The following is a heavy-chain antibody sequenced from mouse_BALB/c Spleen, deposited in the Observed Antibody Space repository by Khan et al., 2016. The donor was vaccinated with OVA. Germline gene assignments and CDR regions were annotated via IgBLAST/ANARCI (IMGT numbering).Heavy chain of an antibody. CDR1: GYTFTDFT. V-gene: IGHV1S137*01. Sequence: QVQLQQSGAELVRPGVSVKISCKGSGYTFTDFTMHWVKQSHAKSLEWIGVVNTYYGDATYNQKFKGKATMTVDKSSTTAYMELARLTSEDSAIYYCARGGGGDRFAYWGQGTLVTGSA. CDR3: ARGGGGDRFAY. CDR2: VNTYYGDA. J-gene: IGHJ3*01.